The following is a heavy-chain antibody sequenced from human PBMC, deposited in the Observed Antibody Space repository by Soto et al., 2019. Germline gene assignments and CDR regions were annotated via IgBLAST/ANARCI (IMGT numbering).Heavy chain of an antibody. CDR2: ISSSSSYI. CDR3: ARPLPWAGDYVVGAFDI. V-gene: IGHV3-21*01. D-gene: IGHD4-17*01. Sequence: GGSLRLSCAASGFTFSSYSMNWVRQAPGKGLEWVSSISSSSSYIYYADSVKGRFTISRDNAKNSLYLQMNSLRAEDTAVYYCARPLPWAGDYVVGAFDIWGQGTMVTVSS. J-gene: IGHJ3*02. CDR1: GFTFSSYS.